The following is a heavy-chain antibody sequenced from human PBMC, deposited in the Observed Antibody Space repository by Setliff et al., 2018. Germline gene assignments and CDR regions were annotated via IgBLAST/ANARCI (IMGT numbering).Heavy chain of an antibody. CDR3: ERRPRAVYGSGRRNWFLDY. Sequence: ASVKVSCKASGYTFSSYAISWVRQAPGQGLEWLGWISVYSGNTDYAQNFQGRVTMTADTSTSTAYMELRSLTSDDTAVYYCERRPRAVYGSGRRNWFLDYWGQGTLVTVSS. J-gene: IGHJ4*02. CDR2: ISVYSGNT. D-gene: IGHD3-10*01. V-gene: IGHV1-18*01. CDR1: GYTFSSYA.